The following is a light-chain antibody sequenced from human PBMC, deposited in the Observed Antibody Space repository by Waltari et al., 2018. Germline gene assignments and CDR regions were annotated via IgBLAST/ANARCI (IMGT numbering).Light chain of an antibody. V-gene: IGKV3-11*01. J-gene: IGKJ3*01. CDR3: QQYYSTGT. CDR2: DAS. Sequence: EIVLTQSPATLSLSPGERATLSCRTSQSVRSYLVWYQQNPGQAPRLLIYDASNRASGIPARFSGSGSGTDFSLSISSLEPEDFAVYYCQQYYSTGTFGPGTKVDIK. CDR1: QSVRSY.